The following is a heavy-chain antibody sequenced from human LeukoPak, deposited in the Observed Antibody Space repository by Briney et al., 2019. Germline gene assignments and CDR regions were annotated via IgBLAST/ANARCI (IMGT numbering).Heavy chain of an antibody. D-gene: IGHD3-3*02. CDR3: ARVVAATFIFDYMDV. Sequence: GGSLRLSCAASGFTFDDYGMSWVRQAPGKGLEWVSSISRSSSYIYYADSVKGRFTISRDNAKKSMYLQMNSLRAEDTAVYYCARVVAATFIFDYMDVWGKGATVTVSS. V-gene: IGHV3-21*01. J-gene: IGHJ6*03. CDR1: GFTFDDYG. CDR2: ISRSSSYI.